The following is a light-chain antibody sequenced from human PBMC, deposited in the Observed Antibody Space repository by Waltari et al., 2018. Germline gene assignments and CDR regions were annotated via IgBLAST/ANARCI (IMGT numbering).Light chain of an antibody. V-gene: IGKV2-30*01. CDR2: KVS. CDR3: MQATHWTVT. Sequence: DVGLTQSPLSLPVTPGQSASISCRSSQSLVYTDGISYLNWFHQRPGQAPRRLIYKVSNRDSGVPDRFSGSGSGTDFTLMISSVEADDVGVYFCMQATHWTVTFGQGTRLEIK. J-gene: IGKJ5*01. CDR1: QSLVYTDGISY.